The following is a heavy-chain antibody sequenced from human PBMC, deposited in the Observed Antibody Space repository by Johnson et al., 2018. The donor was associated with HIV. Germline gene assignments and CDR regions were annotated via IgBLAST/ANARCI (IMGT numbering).Heavy chain of an antibody. J-gene: IGHJ3*02. V-gene: IGHV3-33*06. CDR3: AKQLYDLIYAFWSGYPI. CDR1: GFTFSSYG. Sequence: QVQLVESGGGVVQPGRSLRLSCAASGFTFSSYGMHWVRQAPGKGLEWVAVIWYDGSNKYYADSVKGRFTISRDNSKNTLYLQMNSLRAEDTAVYYCAKQLYDLIYAFWSGYPIWGQGTMVTVSS. CDR2: IWYDGSNK. D-gene: IGHD3-3*01.